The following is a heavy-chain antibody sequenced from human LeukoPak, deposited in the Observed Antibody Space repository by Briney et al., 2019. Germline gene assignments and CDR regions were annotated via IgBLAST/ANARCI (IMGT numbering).Heavy chain of an antibody. CDR2: ISSSSRFI. V-gene: IGHV3-21*01. CDR1: GISFSNYS. D-gene: IGHD2-15*01. CDR3: ARAVYCSGGGCFWYFDL. Sequence: GGSLRLSCAASGISFSNYSMNWVRQAPGKRLEWVSLISSSSRFIYYGDSVKGRFTISRDNAKKSLYLQMNSLRAEDTAVYYCARAVYCSGGGCFWYFDLWGRGTLVTVSS. J-gene: IGHJ2*01.